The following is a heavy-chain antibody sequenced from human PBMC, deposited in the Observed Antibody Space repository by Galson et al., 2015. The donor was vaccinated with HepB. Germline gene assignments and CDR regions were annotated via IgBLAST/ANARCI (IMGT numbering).Heavy chain of an antibody. CDR1: GFTFTSYG. CDR2: ISRGGDTS. J-gene: IGHJ4*02. CDR3: VRGTTAPDY. V-gene: IGHV3-23*01. D-gene: IGHD2/OR15-2a*01. Sequence: SLRLSCAACGFTFTSYGMSWARQAPGKGLECVSAISRGGDTSDYADSVEGRFTVSRDSSTNTLYLQMNGLRADDTAIYYCVRGTTAPDYWGQGTLVTVSS.